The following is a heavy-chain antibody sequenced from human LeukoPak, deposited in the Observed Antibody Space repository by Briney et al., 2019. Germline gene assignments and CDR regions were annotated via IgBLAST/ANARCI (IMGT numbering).Heavy chain of an antibody. J-gene: IGHJ4*02. Sequence: GGSLRLSCAASGFTFSSYSMNWVRQAPGKGLEWVSSISSSSSYIYYADSVKGRFTISRDNAKNSLYLQMNSLRAEDTAVYYCARSLPLYYYDSSGFDYWGQGTLVTVSS. CDR1: GFTFSSYS. CDR2: ISSSSSYI. D-gene: IGHD3-22*01. CDR3: ARSLPLYYYDSSGFDY. V-gene: IGHV3-21*01.